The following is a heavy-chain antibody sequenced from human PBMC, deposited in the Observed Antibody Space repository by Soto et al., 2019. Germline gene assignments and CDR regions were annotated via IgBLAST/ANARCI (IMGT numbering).Heavy chain of an antibody. CDR2: IYYSGST. Sequence: PSETLSLTCTVSGGSISSSSYYWGWIRQPPGKGLEWIGSIYYSGSTYYNPSLKSRVAISEDTSKNQFSLKLSSVTAADTAVYYCAWRIVPAAITGLLPRDGLDVLGLGTTVTV. V-gene: IGHV4-39*01. J-gene: IGHJ6*02. CDR1: GGSISSSSYY. D-gene: IGHD2-2*01. CDR3: AWRIVPAAITGLLPRDGLDV.